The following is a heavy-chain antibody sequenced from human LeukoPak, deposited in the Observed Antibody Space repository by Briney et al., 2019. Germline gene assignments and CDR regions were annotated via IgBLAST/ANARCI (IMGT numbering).Heavy chain of an antibody. V-gene: IGHV4-38-2*02. D-gene: IGHD5-18*01. CDR1: GYSISSGYY. CDR3: ARDRRYSYGPYYYYGMDV. CDR2: IYHSGST. Sequence: SETLSLTCTVSGYSISSGYYWGWIRQPPRKGLEWIGSIYHSGSTYYNPSLKSRVTISVDTSKSQFSLKLSSVTAADTAVYYCARDRRYSYGPYYYYGMDVWGQGTTVTVSS. J-gene: IGHJ6*02.